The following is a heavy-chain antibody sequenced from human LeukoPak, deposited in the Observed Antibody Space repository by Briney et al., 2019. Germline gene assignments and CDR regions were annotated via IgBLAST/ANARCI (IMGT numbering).Heavy chain of an antibody. CDR3: ARRYCSGGSCYSCFDY. CDR2: IYYSGST. Sequence: SETLSLTCTVSGGSISSSSYYWGWIRQPPGKGLEWIGYIYYSGSTNYNPSLKSRVTMSVDTSTNQFSLKLRSVTAADTAVYYCARRYCSGGSCYSCFDYWGQGTLVTVSS. D-gene: IGHD2-15*01. CDR1: GGSISSSSYY. V-gene: IGHV4-61*05. J-gene: IGHJ4*02.